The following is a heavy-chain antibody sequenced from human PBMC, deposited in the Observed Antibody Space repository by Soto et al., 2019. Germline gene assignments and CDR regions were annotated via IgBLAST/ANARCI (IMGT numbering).Heavy chain of an antibody. D-gene: IGHD5-18*01. CDR1: GGSISSGGYY. J-gene: IGHJ6*02. CDR3: ARVRMVRNYYYGMDV. Sequence: SETLSLTSTVSGGSISSGGYYWSWIRQHPGKGLEWIGYIYYSGSTYYNPSLKSRVTISVDTSKNQFSLKLSSVTAADTAVYYCARVRMVRNYYYGMDVWGQGTTVTVSS. CDR2: IYYSGST. V-gene: IGHV4-31*03.